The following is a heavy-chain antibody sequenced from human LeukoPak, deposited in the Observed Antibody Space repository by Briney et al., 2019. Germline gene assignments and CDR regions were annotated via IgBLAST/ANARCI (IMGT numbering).Heavy chain of an antibody. V-gene: IGHV3-9*01. CDR3: AKDTAAAGDYYYYGMDV. J-gene: IGHJ6*02. Sequence: PGGSLRLSCAASGFTFDDYAMHWVRQAPGKGLEWVSGISWNSGSIGYADSVKGRFTISRDNAKNSLYLQMNSLRAEDTALYYCAKDTAAAGDYYYYGMDVWGQGTTVTVSS. CDR1: GFTFDDYA. CDR2: ISWNSGSI. D-gene: IGHD6-13*01.